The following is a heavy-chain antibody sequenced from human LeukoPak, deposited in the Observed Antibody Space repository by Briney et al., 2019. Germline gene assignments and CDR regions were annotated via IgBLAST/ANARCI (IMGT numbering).Heavy chain of an antibody. Sequence: GGSLRLSCGASGFTFSSYGMSWVRQAPGKGLEWVSTISGNGDRTYYADSVKGRFTISRDNSKNTLYLQMNSLRAEDTAVYYCAKGGAVSSKSITMVRGTRRYYYYMDVWGKGTTVTISS. CDR3: AKGGAVSSKSITMVRGTRRYYYYMDV. J-gene: IGHJ6*03. CDR1: GFTFSSYG. CDR2: ISGNGDRT. D-gene: IGHD3-10*01. V-gene: IGHV3-23*01.